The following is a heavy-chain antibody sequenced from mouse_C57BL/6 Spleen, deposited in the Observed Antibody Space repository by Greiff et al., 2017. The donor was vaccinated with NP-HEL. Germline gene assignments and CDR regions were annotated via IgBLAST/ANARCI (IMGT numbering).Heavy chain of an antibody. CDR2: ISYDGSN. J-gene: IGHJ4*01. D-gene: IGHD3-2*02. CDR3: ARTAQATYYAMDY. V-gene: IGHV3-6*01. CDR1: GYSITSGYF. Sequence: EVKLVQSGPGLVKPSPSLSLTCSVSGYSITSGYFWYWNRQLPGNKLEWMGYISYDGSNNYNPSLKNRSSITRDTSKNQSFLKFNSVTTEDTAAYYCARTAQATYYAMDYWGQGTSVTVSS.